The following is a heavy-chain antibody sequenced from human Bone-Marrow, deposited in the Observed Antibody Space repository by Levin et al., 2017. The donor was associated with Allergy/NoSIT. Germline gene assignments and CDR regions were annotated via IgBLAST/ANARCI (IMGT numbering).Heavy chain of an antibody. CDR3: ARVGQVERRGMDV. D-gene: IGHD1-1*01. CDR2: IYSGGST. CDR1: GFTVSTNY. Sequence: GESLKISCAASGFTVSTNYMSWVRQAPGKGLEWVSVIYSGGSTYYADSVKGRFTISRDNSKNTLYLQMNSLRAEDTAVYYCARVGQVERRGMDVWGPGTTVTVSS. J-gene: IGHJ6*02. V-gene: IGHV3-53*01.